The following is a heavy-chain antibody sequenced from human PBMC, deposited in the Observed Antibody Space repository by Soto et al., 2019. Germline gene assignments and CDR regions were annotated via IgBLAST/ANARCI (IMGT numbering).Heavy chain of an antibody. CDR1: GYTFTSYG. J-gene: IGHJ4*02. V-gene: IGHV1-18*01. Sequence: ASVKVSCKASGYTFTSYGISWVRQAPGQGLEWMGWISAYNGNTNYAQKLQGRVTMTTDTSTSTAYMELRSLRSDDTAVYYCARDGAWGFTNGVCRADYWGQGTLVTVSS. CDR2: ISAYNGNT. D-gene: IGHD2-8*01. CDR3: ARDGAWGFTNGVCRADY.